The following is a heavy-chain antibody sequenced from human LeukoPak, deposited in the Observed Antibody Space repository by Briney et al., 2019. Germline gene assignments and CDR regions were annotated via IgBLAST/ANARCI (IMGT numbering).Heavy chain of an antibody. J-gene: IGHJ3*02. CDR3: ARALTDGAFDI. Sequence: SQTLSLTCSVSGGSISSGDYYWSWIRQPPGKGLEWIGYIYYSGSTYYNPSLKSRVTISVDTSKNQFSLKLSSVTAADTAVYYCARALTDGAFDIWGQGTMVTVSS. CDR1: GGSISSGDYY. D-gene: IGHD2-8*02. V-gene: IGHV4-30-4*08. CDR2: IYYSGST.